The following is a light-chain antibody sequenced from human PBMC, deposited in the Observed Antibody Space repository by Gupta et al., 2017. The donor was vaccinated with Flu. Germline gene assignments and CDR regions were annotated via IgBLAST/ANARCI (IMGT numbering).Light chain of an antibody. J-gene: IGKJ2*01. Sequence: DIQMTQSPSTLSASVGDRVTITCRASQIISSWLAWYPQKPGKAPKLRIYKASSLESGVPSRFSGSGSGTEFTLTISSLQPDDFATYYCQQYNSYPYTFGQGTKLEIK. CDR1: QIISSW. V-gene: IGKV1-5*03. CDR3: QQYNSYPYT. CDR2: KAS.